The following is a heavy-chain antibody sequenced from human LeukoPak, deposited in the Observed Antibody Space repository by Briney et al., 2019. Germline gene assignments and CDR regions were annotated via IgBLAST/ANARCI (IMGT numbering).Heavy chain of an antibody. Sequence: SETLPLTCTVSGGSISSYYWTWIRQPPGKGLEWIGHFHHSGNTNYNPALKSRITLSVDTSKNEFSLKMTSVTAADTAVYYCAAGRQWLVYDYWGQGTLVTVSS. CDR1: GGSISSYY. J-gene: IGHJ4*02. CDR3: AAGRQWLVYDY. D-gene: IGHD6-19*01. V-gene: IGHV4-59*03. CDR2: FHHSGNT.